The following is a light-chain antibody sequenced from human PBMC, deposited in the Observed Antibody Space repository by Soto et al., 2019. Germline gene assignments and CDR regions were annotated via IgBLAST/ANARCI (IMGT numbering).Light chain of an antibody. CDR3: QQYNNWPYT. CDR2: AAS. V-gene: IGKV1-6*01. Sequence: AIQMTQSPSSLSASVGDRVTITCRASQGIRHYLGWYQQKPGKAPKLLIYAASSLQSGVPSRFSGSGSGTDFTLTISSLQPEDFAVYYCQQYNNWPYTFGQGTKLEIK. CDR1: QGIRHY. J-gene: IGKJ2*01.